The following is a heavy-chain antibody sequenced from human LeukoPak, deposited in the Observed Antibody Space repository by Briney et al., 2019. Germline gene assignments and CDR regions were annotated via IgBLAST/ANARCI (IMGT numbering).Heavy chain of an antibody. Sequence: PGGSLRLSCAASGFTFSRYAILWVRQAPGKGLEWVSGISGSGGATYYAHSVKGRFTISRDSSKNTVSLQMNSLRAEDTAIYYCAKDICERGYCSENKWFDPWGQGTLVTVSS. V-gene: IGHV3-23*01. J-gene: IGHJ5*02. CDR1: GFTFSRYA. CDR2: ISGSGGAT. CDR3: AKDICERGYCSENKWFDP. D-gene: IGHD2-15*01.